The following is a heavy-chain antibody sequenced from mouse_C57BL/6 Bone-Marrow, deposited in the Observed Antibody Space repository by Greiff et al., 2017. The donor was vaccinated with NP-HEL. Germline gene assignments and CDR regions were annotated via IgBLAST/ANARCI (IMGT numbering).Heavy chain of an antibody. CDR3: AREGIYYDYDDAMDY. CDR2: INPGSGGT. J-gene: IGHJ4*01. V-gene: IGHV1-54*01. CDR1: GYAFTNYL. Sequence: VQLQQSGAELVRPGTSVKVSCKASGYAFTNYLIEWVKQRPGQGLEWIGVINPGSGGTNYTEKFKGKATLTADKSSSTAYMQLSSLTSEDSAVYFCAREGIYYDYDDAMDYWGQGTSVTVSS. D-gene: IGHD2-4*01.